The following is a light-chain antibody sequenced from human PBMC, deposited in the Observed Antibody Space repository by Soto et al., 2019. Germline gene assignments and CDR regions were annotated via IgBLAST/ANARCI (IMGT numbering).Light chain of an antibody. V-gene: IGKV1-9*01. CDR2: ATS. CDR1: QGISGY. Sequence: DIQLTQSPSFLSASVGDSVTITCRASQGISGYLAWYQQKPGKAPKVLIYATSTLQSGVPSRFSGSGSVTEFTLTISSLQPEDCATYHCQHLKSYPPTFGGGTKVEIK. CDR3: QHLKSYPPT. J-gene: IGKJ4*01.